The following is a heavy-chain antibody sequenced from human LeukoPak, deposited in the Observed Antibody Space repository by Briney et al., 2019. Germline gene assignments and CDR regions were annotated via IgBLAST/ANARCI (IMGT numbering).Heavy chain of an antibody. Sequence: GGSLRLSCAASGFTVSSNYMSWVRQAPGKGLEWVSVIYSGGSTYYADAVKGRFTISRDNSQNTVFLHMNRLRVEDTAVYFCAKGQENYYETTGNWDSWGQGTLVTVSS. CDR3: AKGQENYYETTGNWDS. D-gene: IGHD3-22*01. V-gene: IGHV3-53*01. CDR1: GFTVSSNY. J-gene: IGHJ4*02. CDR2: IYSGGST.